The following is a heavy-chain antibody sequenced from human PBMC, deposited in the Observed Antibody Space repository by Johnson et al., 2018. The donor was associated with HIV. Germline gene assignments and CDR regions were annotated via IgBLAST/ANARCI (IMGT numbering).Heavy chain of an antibody. J-gene: IGHJ3*02. Sequence: VQLVESGGGLVQPGGSLRLSCAASGFIFRNYWMHWVRQAPGKGLVWVARIYSDGSETAYADSVKGRFTISRDNAKRKLYLQMKSLRADDTAVYYCARKQWLEIPSDALYIWGQGTMVTVSS. V-gene: IGHV3-74*03. CDR2: IYSDGSET. D-gene: IGHD6-19*01. CDR3: ARKQWLEIPSDALYI. CDR1: GFIFRNYW.